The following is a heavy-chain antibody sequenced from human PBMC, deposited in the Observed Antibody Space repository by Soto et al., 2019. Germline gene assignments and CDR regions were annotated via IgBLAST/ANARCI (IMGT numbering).Heavy chain of an antibody. CDR1: GFTFSDYY. CDR3: ARSKGWQGIAAAGPGWFDP. Sequence: PGGSLRLSCAASGFTFSDYYMSWIRQAPGKGLEWVSYISSSSSYTNYADSVKGRFTISRDNAKNSLYLQMNSLRAEDTAVYYCARSKGWQGIAAAGPGWFDPWGQGTLVTVSS. V-gene: IGHV3-11*03. CDR2: ISSSSSYT. D-gene: IGHD6-13*01. J-gene: IGHJ5*02.